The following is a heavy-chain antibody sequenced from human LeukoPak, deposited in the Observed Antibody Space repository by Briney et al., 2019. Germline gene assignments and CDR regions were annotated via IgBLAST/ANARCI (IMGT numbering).Heavy chain of an antibody. CDR3: AKEMYDYVWGSYFEN. V-gene: IGHV3-30*02. J-gene: IGHJ4*02. D-gene: IGHD3-16*01. CDR2: IQKDGSNK. CDR1: GFTFRSYG. Sequence: GGSLRLSCGASGFTFRSYGVHWVRQAPGKGLEWVAFIQKDGSNKYYGDSVKGRFTISRDDSKNTLYLQMNSLRVEDTAVYYCAKEMYDYVWGSYFENWGQGTLVTVSS.